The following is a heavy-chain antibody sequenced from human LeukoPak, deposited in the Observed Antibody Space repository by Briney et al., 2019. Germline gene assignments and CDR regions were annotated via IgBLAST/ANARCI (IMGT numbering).Heavy chain of an antibody. Sequence: ASVKVSCKASGGTFSSYAISWVRQAPGQGLEWMGRIIPIFGTANYAQKFQGRVTITTDESTSTAYMELSRLRSEDTAVYYCARLAWYYDSSGYLDYWGQGTLVTVSS. CDR3: ARLAWYYDSSGYLDY. D-gene: IGHD3-22*01. V-gene: IGHV1-69*05. CDR2: IIPIFGTA. CDR1: GGTFSSYA. J-gene: IGHJ4*02.